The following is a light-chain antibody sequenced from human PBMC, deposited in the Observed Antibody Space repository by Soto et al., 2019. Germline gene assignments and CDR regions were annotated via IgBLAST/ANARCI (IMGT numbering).Light chain of an antibody. Sequence: DIQMTQSPSSLSASVGDRVTITCRASQGISSYLAWYQQKPGKVPNLLIYAASNLQSGVPSWFSGSGSGTDVFLTIISRQPEDDATYYCQQHNSASCTFGPGTKVDIK. V-gene: IGKV1-27*01. CDR3: QQHNSASCT. J-gene: IGKJ3*01. CDR1: QGISSY. CDR2: AAS.